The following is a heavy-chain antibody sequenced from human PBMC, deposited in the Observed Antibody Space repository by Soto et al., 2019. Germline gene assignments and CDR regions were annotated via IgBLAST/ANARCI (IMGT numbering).Heavy chain of an antibody. CDR1: GGSFSGYY. Sequence: QVQLQQWGAGLLKPSETLSLTCAVYGGSFSGYYRSWIRQPPGKGLEWIGEINHSGSTNYNPSLKSRVTISVDTSKNQFSLKLSSVTAADTAVYYCARLIAVAGTRDYWGQGTLVTVSS. D-gene: IGHD6-19*01. CDR3: ARLIAVAGTRDY. V-gene: IGHV4-34*01. J-gene: IGHJ4*02. CDR2: INHSGST.